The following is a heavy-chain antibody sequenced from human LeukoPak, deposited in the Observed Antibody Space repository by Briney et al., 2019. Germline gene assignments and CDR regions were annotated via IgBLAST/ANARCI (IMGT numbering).Heavy chain of an antibody. CDR1: GYTFASYY. Sequence: ASVKVSCKASGYTFASYYMHWVRQAPGQGLEWMGIINPSGGSTSYAQKFQGRVTMTSDTSTSTVYMELSSLRSEDTAVYYCARYCSGGSCYDYWGQGTLVTVSS. CDR3: ARYCSGGSCYDY. CDR2: INPSGGST. V-gene: IGHV1-46*03. J-gene: IGHJ4*02. D-gene: IGHD2-15*01.